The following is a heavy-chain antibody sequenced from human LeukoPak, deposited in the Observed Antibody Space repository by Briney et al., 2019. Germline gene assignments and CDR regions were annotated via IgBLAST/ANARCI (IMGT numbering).Heavy chain of an antibody. Sequence: PGGSLRLSCAASGFTFSSYWMNWARQAPGKGLEWVASINHNGNVNYYVDSVKGRFTISRDNAKNSLYLQMNSLRAEDTAVYYCAKEKPDYYVSYWGQGTLVTVSS. D-gene: IGHD3-10*02. CDR2: INHNGNVN. J-gene: IGHJ4*02. CDR1: GFTFSSYW. CDR3: AKEKPDYYVSY. V-gene: IGHV3-7*03.